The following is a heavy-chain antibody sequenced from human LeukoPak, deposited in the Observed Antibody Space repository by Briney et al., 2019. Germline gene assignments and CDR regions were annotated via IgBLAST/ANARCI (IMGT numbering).Heavy chain of an antibody. CDR2: IKQDGSET. CDR3: ARDGEMPTIYFDY. V-gene: IGHV3-7*01. J-gene: IGHJ4*02. D-gene: IGHD5-24*01. CDR1: GFTFSSHW. Sequence: GGSLRLSCAVSGFTFSSHWMSWVRQAPGKGLEWVANIKQDGSETYYVDSVKGRFTISRDNAKNSLFLRMNSLRAEDTAVYYCARDGEMPTIYFDYWGQGTLVTVSS.